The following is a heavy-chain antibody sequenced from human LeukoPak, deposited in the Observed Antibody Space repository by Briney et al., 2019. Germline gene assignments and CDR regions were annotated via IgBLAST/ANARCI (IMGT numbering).Heavy chain of an antibody. CDR2: INIGCTNT. Sequence: GGSLRLSCAASGFTFNDYYMSWIRQAPGKGLEWLSYINIGCTNTHYADSVKGRFTISRDNAKKSLYLEMNNLRAEDTAVYYCATDGAGFDTWGQGVLVTVAS. V-gene: IGHV3-11*01. CDR3: ATDGAGFDT. J-gene: IGHJ5*02. CDR1: GFTFNDYY.